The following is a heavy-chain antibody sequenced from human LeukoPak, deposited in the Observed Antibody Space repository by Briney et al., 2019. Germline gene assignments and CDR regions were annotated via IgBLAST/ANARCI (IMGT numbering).Heavy chain of an antibody. CDR3: ARERSYYDRYFDL. Sequence: PSETLSLTCTVSGGSISSYYWSWIRQPAGKGLERIGRIYTSGSTNYNPSLKSRVTMSVDTSKNQFSLKLSSVTAADTAVYYCARERSYYDRYFDLWGRGTLVTVSS. CDR2: IYTSGST. CDR1: GGSISSYY. D-gene: IGHD1-26*01. V-gene: IGHV4-4*07. J-gene: IGHJ2*01.